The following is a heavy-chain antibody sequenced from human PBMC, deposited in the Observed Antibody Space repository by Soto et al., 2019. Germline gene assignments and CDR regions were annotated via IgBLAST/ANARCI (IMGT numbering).Heavy chain of an antibody. D-gene: IGHD3-3*01. Sequence: GGSLRLSCAASGFTFSSYGMHWVRQAPGKGLEWVAVIWYDGSNKYYADSVKGRFTISRDNSKNTLYLQMNSLRAEDTAVYYCATGDGFWSGYYTGYSDYWGQGTLVTVSS. CDR1: GFTFSSYG. V-gene: IGHV3-33*01. J-gene: IGHJ4*02. CDR3: ATGDGFWSGYYTGYSDY. CDR2: IWYDGSNK.